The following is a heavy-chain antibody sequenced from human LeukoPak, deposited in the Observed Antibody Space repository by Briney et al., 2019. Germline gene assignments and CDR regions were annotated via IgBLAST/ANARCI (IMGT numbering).Heavy chain of an antibody. CDR2: IHYSGTI. V-gene: IGHV4-59*11. Sequence: SETLSLTCTVSGGSISPHYWSWIRQPPGKGLEWIGYIHYSGTIRYNPSLESRVTMSVDTSKNQFSLRVSSVTAADTAVYYCAKGWTSIKYDSWGQGTLVTVSS. D-gene: IGHD3/OR15-3a*01. J-gene: IGHJ4*02. CDR1: GGSISPHY. CDR3: AKGWTSIKYDS.